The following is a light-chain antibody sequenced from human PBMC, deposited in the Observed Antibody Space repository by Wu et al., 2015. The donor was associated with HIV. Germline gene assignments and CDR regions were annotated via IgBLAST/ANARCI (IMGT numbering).Light chain of an antibody. Sequence: EIVLTQSPGILSLSPGDRATLSCRASQSVSSTSLAWYQQKPGQSPSLLIYSASSRATGIPDRFSASGSGTDFTLTISRLEPEDFAVYYCQQYGNSPRTFGQGTKVE. V-gene: IGKV3-20*01. CDR2: SAS. CDR1: QSVSSTS. CDR3: QQYGNSPRT. J-gene: IGKJ1*01.